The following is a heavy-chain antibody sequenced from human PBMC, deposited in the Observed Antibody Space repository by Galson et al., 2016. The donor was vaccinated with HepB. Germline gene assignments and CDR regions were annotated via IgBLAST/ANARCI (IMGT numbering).Heavy chain of an antibody. V-gene: IGHV3-30*18. CDR3: AKDERYNWNYGDGYFEF. J-gene: IGHJ2*01. Sequence: SLRLSCAASGFSFSTYGTHWVRQAPGKGLEWVAVISYDGSKSYYADSVKGRFTISRDNSKNTVSLQMNSLRVEDTAVFYCAKDERYNWNYGDGYFEFWGRGTLVTVSS. D-gene: IGHD1-7*01. CDR1: GFSFSTYG. CDR2: ISYDGSKS.